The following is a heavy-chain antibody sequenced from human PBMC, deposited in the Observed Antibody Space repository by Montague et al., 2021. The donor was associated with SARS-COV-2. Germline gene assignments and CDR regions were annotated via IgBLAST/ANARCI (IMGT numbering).Heavy chain of an antibody. Sequence: SETLSLTCTVSGGSISTYYWNWIRQFPGKGLEWIGYIDYSGSTNYNPSLQSRVTISVDRSKNQFSLKLNSVTAADTAIYYCARLPYGNSYGMEVWGQGTTVTVSS. J-gene: IGHJ6*02. V-gene: IGHV4-59*01. D-gene: IGHD4-17*01. CDR1: GGSISTYY. CDR3: ARLPYGNSYGMEV. CDR2: IDYSGST.